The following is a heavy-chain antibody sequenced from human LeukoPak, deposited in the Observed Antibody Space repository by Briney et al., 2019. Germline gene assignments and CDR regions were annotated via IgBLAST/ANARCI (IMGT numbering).Heavy chain of an antibody. D-gene: IGHD3-10*01. J-gene: IGHJ6*02. CDR1: GYTFTSYD. Sequence: ASVKVSCKASGYTFTSYDINWVRQATGQGLEWMGWMNPNSGNTGYAQKFQGRVTMTRNTSISTAYMELSSLRSEDTAVYYCARSPGSGSYYKTGRPNNYYYYGMDVWGQGTTVTVSS. V-gene: IGHV1-8*01. CDR2: MNPNSGNT. CDR3: ARSPGSGSYYKTGRPNNYYYYGMDV.